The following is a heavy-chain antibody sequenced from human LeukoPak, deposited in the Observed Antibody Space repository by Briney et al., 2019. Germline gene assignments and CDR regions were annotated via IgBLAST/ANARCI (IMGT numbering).Heavy chain of an antibody. CDR2: INHSGST. V-gene: IGHV4-34*01. CDR3: AREAYGGNSGYDY. J-gene: IGHJ4*02. CDR1: GGSFSGYY. Sequence: PSETLSLTCAVYGGSFSGYYWSWIRQPPGKGLEWIGEINHSGSTNYNPSLKSRVTISVDTSKNQFSLKLSSVTAADTAVYYCAREAYGGNSGYDYWGQGTLVTVSS. D-gene: IGHD4-23*01.